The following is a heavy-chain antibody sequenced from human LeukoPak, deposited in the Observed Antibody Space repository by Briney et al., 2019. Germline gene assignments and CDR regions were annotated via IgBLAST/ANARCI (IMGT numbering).Heavy chain of an antibody. CDR3: ARYNPSGYDLDY. V-gene: IGHV4-38-2*02. CDR2: IYHTGNT. CDR1: GYSLSRGYY. D-gene: IGHD5-12*01. Sequence: SETLSLTCTVSGYSLSRGYYWGWIRQPPGKGLEWIGSIYHTGNTYSNPPLKSRVTISVDTSKNQFSLKLNSVTAADTAVYYCARYNPSGYDLDYWGQGSLVTVSS. J-gene: IGHJ4*02.